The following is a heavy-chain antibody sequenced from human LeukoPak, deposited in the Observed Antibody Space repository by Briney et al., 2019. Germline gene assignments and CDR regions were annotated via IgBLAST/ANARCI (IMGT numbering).Heavy chain of an antibody. J-gene: IGHJ4*02. CDR2: IYTSGST. CDR1: GGSISSYY. D-gene: IGHD3-10*01. CDR3: ARKYYYGSGSLGYYDY. V-gene: IGHV4-4*07. Sequence: SETLSLTCTVSGGSISSYYWSWIRQPAGKGLEWIGRIYTSGSTNYNPSLKSRVTMSVDTSKNQFSLKLTSVTAADTAVYYCARKYYYGSGSLGYYDYWGQGTLVTVSS.